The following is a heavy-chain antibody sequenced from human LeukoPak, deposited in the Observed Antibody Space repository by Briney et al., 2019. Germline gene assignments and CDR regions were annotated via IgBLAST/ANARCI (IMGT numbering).Heavy chain of an antibody. V-gene: IGHV3-15*01. J-gene: IGHJ4*02. CDR2: IKSKTDGGTT. CDR1: GFTFSGSA. CDR3: TTGWGYDILTGYYNVGYFDY. D-gene: IGHD3-9*01. Sequence: GGSLRLSCAASGFTFSGSAMHWVRQAPGKGLEWVGRIKSKTDGGTTDYAAPVKGRFTISRDDSKNTLYLQMNSLKTEDTAVYYCTTGWGYDILTGYYNVGYFDYWGQGTLVTVSS.